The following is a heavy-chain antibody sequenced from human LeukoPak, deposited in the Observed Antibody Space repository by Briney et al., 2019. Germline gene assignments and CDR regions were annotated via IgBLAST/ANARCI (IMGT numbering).Heavy chain of an antibody. Sequence: LETLSLTCTVSGGSVSSGLNKWSWIRQPPGKGPEWIGDISYSGSATYNPSLRSRVTISVDTSTNQFSLTLGSVTAADTAVYYCATETECSGGTCYSYGWFDPWGQGTQVIVSS. J-gene: IGHJ5*02. V-gene: IGHV4-61*01. CDR1: GGSVSSGLNK. CDR3: ATETECSGGTCYSYGWFDP. CDR2: ISYSGSA. D-gene: IGHD2-15*01.